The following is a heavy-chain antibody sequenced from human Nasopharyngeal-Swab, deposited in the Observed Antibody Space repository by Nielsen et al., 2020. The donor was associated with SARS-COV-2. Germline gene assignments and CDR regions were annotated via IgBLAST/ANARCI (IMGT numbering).Heavy chain of an antibody. J-gene: IGHJ6*03. CDR3: ARVVTSPDGYYYYYYMDV. CDR2: IYHSGST. D-gene: IGHD5-18*01. Sequence: WIRQPPGKGLEWIGEIYHSGSTNYNPSLKSRVTISVDTSKNQFSLKLSSVTAADTAVYYCARVVTSPDGYYYYYYMDVWGKGTTVTVSS. V-gene: IGHV4-4*02.